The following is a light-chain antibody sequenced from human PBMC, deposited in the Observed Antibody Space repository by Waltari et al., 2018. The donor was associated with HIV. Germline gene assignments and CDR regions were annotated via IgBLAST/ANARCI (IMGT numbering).Light chain of an antibody. J-gene: IGKJ1*01. CDR3: QHIYNTPPWT. Sequence: DIQMTQSPSSLSASVGDRVTITCRASQAINTYLNWYQQKPGKAPKLLIYAASSSLSGVPSRFSGSGSGTDFTLTITGLQPEDFATYYCQHIYNTPPWTFGQGTRVEVK. V-gene: IGKV1-39*01. CDR2: AAS. CDR1: QAINTY.